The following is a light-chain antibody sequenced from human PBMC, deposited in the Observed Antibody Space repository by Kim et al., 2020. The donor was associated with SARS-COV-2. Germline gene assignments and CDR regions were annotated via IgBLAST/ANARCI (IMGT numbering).Light chain of an antibody. CDR3: QQYTSSSWT. CDR2: TAY. CDR1: QSVSNIY. J-gene: IGKJ1*01. V-gene: IGKV3-20*01. Sequence: SPGRRTTLYCGASQSVSNIYLARYEQTPGQAPRLLVDTAYSRATGITDRFSGSGTGADFTLTIRRLEPEDFGVYYCQQYTSSSWTFGQGTKVDI.